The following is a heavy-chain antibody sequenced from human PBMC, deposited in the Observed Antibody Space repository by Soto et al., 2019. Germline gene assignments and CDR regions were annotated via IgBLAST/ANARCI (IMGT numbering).Heavy chain of an antibody. Sequence: GGSLRLSCAASGFTFSSYAMSWVRQAPGKGLEWVSAISGSGGSTYYADSVKGRFTISRDNSKNTLYLQMNSLRAEDTAVYYCAKETPQLGYCSGGSCYQPEYFQHWGQGTLVTVSS. V-gene: IGHV3-23*01. J-gene: IGHJ1*01. CDR1: GFTFSSYA. CDR2: ISGSGGST. CDR3: AKETPQLGYCSGGSCYQPEYFQH. D-gene: IGHD2-15*01.